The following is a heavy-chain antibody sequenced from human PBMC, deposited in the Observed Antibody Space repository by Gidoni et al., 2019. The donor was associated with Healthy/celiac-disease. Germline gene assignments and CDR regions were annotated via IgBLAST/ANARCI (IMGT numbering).Heavy chain of an antibody. J-gene: IGHJ6*02. Sequence: EVQLVESGGGLVKPGGSLRLTRAASGFTFSSYSMNWVRQAPGKGLEWVSSISSSSSYIYYADSVKGRFTISRDNAKNSLYLQMNSLRAEDTAVYYCARDEAGMDVWGQGTTVTVSS. CDR3: ARDEAGMDV. CDR1: GFTFSSYS. V-gene: IGHV3-21*01. CDR2: ISSSSSYI.